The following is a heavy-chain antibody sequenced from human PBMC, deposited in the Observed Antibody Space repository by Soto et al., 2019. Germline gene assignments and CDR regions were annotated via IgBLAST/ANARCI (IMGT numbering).Heavy chain of an antibody. CDR1: GFTFRSSW. J-gene: IGHJ4*02. V-gene: IGHV3-74*01. Sequence: EVQLVESGGGLVQPGGSLRRSCAASGFTFRSSWMYWVRQTPGKGPVWVSCINGDGSVIYYADSVKGRFTISTDNARDTLYLQLNSLTTGDSAVYYCVRDIRWGQGTLVSVSS. CDR2: INGDGSVI. CDR3: VRDIR.